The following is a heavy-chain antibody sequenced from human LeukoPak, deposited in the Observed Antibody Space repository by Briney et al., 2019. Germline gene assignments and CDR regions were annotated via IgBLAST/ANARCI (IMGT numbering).Heavy chain of an antibody. J-gene: IGHJ4*02. D-gene: IGHD2-15*01. CDR3: AREVVSIPSYFES. V-gene: IGHV3-53*01. CDR2: FYRGEIT. Sequence: PGGSLRLSCAASGFTVSSSYMYWVRQAPGKGLEWVSFFYRGEITYYAESVRGRFTISRDVSKNTLYLLMNSLIPEGTAVYYCAREVVSIPSYFESWGQGTRVTVSS. CDR1: GFTVSSSY.